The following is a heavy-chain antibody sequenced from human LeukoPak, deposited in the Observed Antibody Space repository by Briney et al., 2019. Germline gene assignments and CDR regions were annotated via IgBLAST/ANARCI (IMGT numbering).Heavy chain of an antibody. Sequence: PGGSLRLSCAASGFTFSSYAMSWVRQAPGKGLEWVSAISGSGGSTYYADSVKGRFTISRDNSKNTLYLQINSLRAEDTAVYYCAKSLAVDQILYPVDGAFDIWGQGTMVTVSS. D-gene: IGHD2-15*01. V-gene: IGHV3-23*01. CDR2: ISGSGGST. J-gene: IGHJ3*02. CDR1: GFTFSSYA. CDR3: AKSLAVDQILYPVDGAFDI.